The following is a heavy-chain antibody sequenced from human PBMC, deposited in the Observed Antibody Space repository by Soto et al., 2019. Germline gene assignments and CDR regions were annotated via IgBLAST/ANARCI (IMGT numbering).Heavy chain of an antibody. Sequence: QVQLVQSGAEVKKPGASVKVSCKASGYTFTSYDINWVRQATGQGLEWMGWMNPNSGNTGYAQKFQGRVTMTRNTSISTAYMELSSLRSENTAVYYCARWPDGYYYYGMDVWGQGTTVTVSS. CDR1: GYTFTSYD. CDR2: MNPNSGNT. J-gene: IGHJ6*02. V-gene: IGHV1-8*01. CDR3: ARWPDGYYYYGMDV.